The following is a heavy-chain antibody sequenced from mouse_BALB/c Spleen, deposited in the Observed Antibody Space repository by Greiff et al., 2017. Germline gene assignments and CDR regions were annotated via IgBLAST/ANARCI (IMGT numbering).Heavy chain of an antibody. CDR3: ARRGNYGNYVAWLAY. J-gene: IGHJ3*01. CDR2: IDPANGNT. V-gene: IGHV14-3*02. CDR1: GFNIKDTY. D-gene: IGHD2-1*01. Sequence: EVQLQQSGAELVKPGASVKLSCTASGFNIKDTYMHWVKQRPEQGLEWIGRIDPANGNTKYDPKFQGKATITADTSSNTAYLQLSSLTSEDTAVYYCARRGNYGNYVAWLAYWGQGTLVTVSA.